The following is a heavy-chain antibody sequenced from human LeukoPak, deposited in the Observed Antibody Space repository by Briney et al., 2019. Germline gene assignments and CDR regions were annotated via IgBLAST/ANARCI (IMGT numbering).Heavy chain of an antibody. CDR1: GFTFSSYA. V-gene: IGHV3-23*01. D-gene: IGHD6-13*01. CDR2: ISGSGGST. Sequence: GGSLRLSCAASGFTFSSYAMSWVRQAPGKGLEWVSGISGSGGSTYYADSVKGRFTISRDNSKSTLYLQMNSLRAEDTAVYYCAKVLFGSSWYYYFDYWGQGTLVTVSS. CDR3: AKVLFGSSWYYYFDY. J-gene: IGHJ4*02.